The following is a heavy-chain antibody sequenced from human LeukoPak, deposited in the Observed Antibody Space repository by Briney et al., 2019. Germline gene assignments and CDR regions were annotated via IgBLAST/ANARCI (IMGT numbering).Heavy chain of an antibody. CDR1: GFTFSHSY. CDR3: ARDMNYNLDY. Sequence: GGSLRLSCAASGFTFSHSYIHWVRQAPGKGLVWVSRIDIGGNTVYADPVKGRFTISRDNAKSTLYLEMNSLRAEDTAVYYCARDMNYNLDYWGPGTLVTVSP. J-gene: IGHJ4*02. D-gene: IGHD1-7*01. V-gene: IGHV3-74*01. CDR2: IDIGGNT.